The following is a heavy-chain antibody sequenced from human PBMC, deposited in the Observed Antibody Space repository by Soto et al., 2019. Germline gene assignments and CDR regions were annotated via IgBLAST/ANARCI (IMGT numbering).Heavy chain of an antibody. V-gene: IGHV3-21*01. CDR2: ISSSSSYI. Sequence: GGSLRLSYAASGFTFSSYSMNWVRQAPGKGLEWVSSISSSSSYIYYADSVKGRFTISRDNAKNSLYLQMNSLRAEDTAVYYCARANSGGSCLDYWGQGTLVTVSS. D-gene: IGHD2-15*01. CDR1: GFTFSSYS. CDR3: ARANSGGSCLDY. J-gene: IGHJ4*02.